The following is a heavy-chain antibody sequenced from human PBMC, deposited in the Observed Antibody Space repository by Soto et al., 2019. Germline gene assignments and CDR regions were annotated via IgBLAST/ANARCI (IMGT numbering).Heavy chain of an antibody. Sequence: QVQLVESGGGLVKPGGSLRLSCAASGFTFSDYYMSWIRQAPGKGLEWVSYISSSSSYTNYADSVKGRFTISRDTCKNSLYLQMNSLRAEDTAVYYLARDGRRGRYSRYYFDYWGQGTLVTVSS. D-gene: IGHD5-12*01. CDR2: ISSSSSYT. J-gene: IGHJ4*02. CDR3: ARDGRRGRYSRYYFDY. CDR1: GFTFSDYY. V-gene: IGHV3-11*05.